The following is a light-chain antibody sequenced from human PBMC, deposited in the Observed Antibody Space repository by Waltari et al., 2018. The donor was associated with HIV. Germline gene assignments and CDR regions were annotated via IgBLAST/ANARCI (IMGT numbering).Light chain of an antibody. CDR2: DVS. Sequence: QSALTQPASVSGSPGQSITISCTGTSSDVGGYNYVSWYQQHPGKAPKLMIYDVSKRPSGVSNRVSGSKSGNTASLTISGLQAEDEADYYCSSYTSSNTLPYVFGTGTKVTVL. V-gene: IGLV2-14*03. CDR1: SSDVGGYNY. J-gene: IGLJ1*01. CDR3: SSYTSSNTLPYV.